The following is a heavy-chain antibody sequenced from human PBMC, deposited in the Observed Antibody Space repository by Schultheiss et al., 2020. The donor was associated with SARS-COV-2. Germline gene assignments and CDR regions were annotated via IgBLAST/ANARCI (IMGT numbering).Heavy chain of an antibody. CDR1: GGSISSGGYY. J-gene: IGHJ2*01. CDR3: AKSHSTTVTGGYFDL. V-gene: IGHV3-11*01. Sequence: LSLTCTVSGGSISSGGYYWSWIRQPPGKGLEWVSYISSSGSTIYYADSVKGRFTISRDNAKNTLYLQMNSLRAEDTAVYYCAKSHSTTVTGGYFDLWGRGTLVTVSS. CDR2: ISSSGSTI. D-gene: IGHD4-17*01.